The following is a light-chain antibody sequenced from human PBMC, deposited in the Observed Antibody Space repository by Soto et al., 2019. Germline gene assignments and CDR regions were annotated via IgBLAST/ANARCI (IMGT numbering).Light chain of an antibody. CDR1: QGIYSR. V-gene: IGKV1D-12*01. CDR3: QQTDDFPLT. CDR2: ATS. J-gene: IGKJ4*01. Sequence: DIQMTQSRSSVSASVGDTVTITCRASQGIYSRLAWYQQKPGKAPELLIYATSTLQNGVPSRFSGSGFGTDFTLSISSLQPEDSASYFCQQTDDFPLTFGGGTKVDIK.